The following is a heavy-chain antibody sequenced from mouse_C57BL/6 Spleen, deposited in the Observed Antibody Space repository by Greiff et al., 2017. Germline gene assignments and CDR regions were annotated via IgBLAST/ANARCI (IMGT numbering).Heavy chain of an antibody. J-gene: IGHJ2*01. D-gene: IGHD2-1*01. CDR3: ASNYVGYFDY. Sequence: EVKLMESGGGLVKPGGSLKLSCAASGFTFSDYGMHWVRQAPEKGLEWVAYLSSGSSTIYYADTVKGRFTISRDNAKNTLFLQMTSLRAEDTAMYYCASNYVGYFDYWGQGTTLTVSS. CDR2: LSSGSSTI. CDR1: GFTFSDYG. V-gene: IGHV5-17*01.